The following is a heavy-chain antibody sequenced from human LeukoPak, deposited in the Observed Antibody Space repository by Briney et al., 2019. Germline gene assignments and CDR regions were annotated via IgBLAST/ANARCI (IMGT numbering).Heavy chain of an antibody. CDR2: ISYDGSNK. V-gene: IGHV3-30-3*01. CDR1: GFTFSSYA. J-gene: IGHJ3*02. CDR3: ARDSPTVEDAFDI. D-gene: IGHD4-17*01. Sequence: GGSLRLSCAASGFTFSSYAMHWVRQAPGKGLEWVAVISYDGSNKYYADSVKGRFTISRDNSKNTLYLQMNSLRAEDTAVYYRARDSPTVEDAFDIWGQGTMVTVSS.